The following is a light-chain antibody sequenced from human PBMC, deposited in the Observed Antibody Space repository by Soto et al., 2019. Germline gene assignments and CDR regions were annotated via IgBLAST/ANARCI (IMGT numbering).Light chain of an antibody. V-gene: IGLV2-11*01. CDR1: SSDVGGYNY. Sequence: QSVLTQPRSVSGSPGQSVTISCTGTSSDVGGYNYVSWYQQHPGKAPKLIIYDVSKRPSGVPDRFSGSKSGNTASLTISGVQAEDEADYYCCSYAGSYTLVFGGGTKVTVL. J-gene: IGLJ2*01. CDR3: CSYAGSYTLV. CDR2: DVS.